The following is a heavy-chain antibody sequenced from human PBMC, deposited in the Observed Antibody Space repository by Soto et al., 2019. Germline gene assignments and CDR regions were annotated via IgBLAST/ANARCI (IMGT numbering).Heavy chain of an antibody. Sequence: SVKVSCKASGGTFSSYAISWVRQAPGQGLEWMGGIIPIFGTANYAQKFQGRVTITADESTSTAYMELSSLGSEDTAVYYCARGNRVIVVGTGFAYWGQGSPVTGSS. D-gene: IGHD3-16*02. J-gene: IGHJ4*02. CDR1: GGTFSSYA. CDR2: IIPIFGTA. V-gene: IGHV1-69*13. CDR3: ARGNRVIVVGTGFAY.